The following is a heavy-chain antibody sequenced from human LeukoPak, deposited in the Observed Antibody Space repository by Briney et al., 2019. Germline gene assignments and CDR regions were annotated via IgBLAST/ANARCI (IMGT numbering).Heavy chain of an antibody. J-gene: IGHJ4*02. V-gene: IGHV4-30-4*08. Sequence: SETLSLTCTVSGGSISGGDYYWSWIRQPPGRGLEWIGYIYYSGSTYYNPSLKSRVTISVDTSKNQFSLKLSSVTAADTAVYYCARARGPMAVAWVDYWGQGTLVTVSS. D-gene: IGHD6-19*01. CDR1: GGSISGGDYY. CDR2: IYYSGST. CDR3: ARARGPMAVAWVDY.